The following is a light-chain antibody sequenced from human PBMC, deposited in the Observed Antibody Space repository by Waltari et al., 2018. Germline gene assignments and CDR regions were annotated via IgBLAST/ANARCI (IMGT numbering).Light chain of an antibody. CDR2: DAS. J-gene: IGKJ5*01. Sequence: DIQMIQSPSSLSPSVGDRVTITSRASLGIDSYLNRYQQRPGRAPKLLIYDASTLQREVPTRFSGGGIGTDFTLTINNLQPEDFATYFCQQSYSPPFTFGQGTRLEI. CDR1: LGIDSY. CDR3: QQSYSPPFT. V-gene: IGKV1-39*01.